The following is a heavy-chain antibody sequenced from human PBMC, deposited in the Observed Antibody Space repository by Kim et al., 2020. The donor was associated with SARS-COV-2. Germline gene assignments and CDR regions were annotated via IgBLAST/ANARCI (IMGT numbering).Heavy chain of an antibody. CDR2: ISGSGGST. CDR3: SPTLLWFGESSLPYGMDV. CDR1: GFTFSSYA. Sequence: GGSLRLSCAASGFTFSSYAMSWVRQAPGKGLEWVSAISGSGGSTYYADSVKGRFTISRDNSKNTLYLQMNSLRAEDTAVYYCSPTLLWFGESSLPYGMDVWGQGTTVTVSS. J-gene: IGHJ6*02. D-gene: IGHD3-10*01. V-gene: IGHV3-23*01.